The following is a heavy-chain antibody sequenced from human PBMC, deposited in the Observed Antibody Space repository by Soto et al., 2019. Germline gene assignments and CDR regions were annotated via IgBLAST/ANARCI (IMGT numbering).Heavy chain of an antibody. D-gene: IGHD1-1*01. J-gene: IGHJ4*02. CDR2: ISEDGGGT. V-gene: IGHV3-23*01. CDR1: GFTFSNYA. CDR3: ANEQLERHFGFDY. Sequence: EVQLLESRGGLVQPGGSLRLSCAASGFTFSNYALSWVRQSPGKGLEWVSGISEDGGGTYYADSVKGRFTISRDSSKNRLELQMNSLRADVSALYYCANEQLERHFGFDYWGQGALVTVSS.